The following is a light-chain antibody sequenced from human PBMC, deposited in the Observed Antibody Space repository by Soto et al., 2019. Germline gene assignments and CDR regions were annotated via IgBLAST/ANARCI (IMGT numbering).Light chain of an antibody. CDR2: DAS. CDR3: QQRSNWL. Sequence: EIVLTQSPATLSLSPGERATLSCRASQSISRYLAWYQQKPGQAPRLLIYDASNRATGIPARFSGSGSGTDFTLTIISLEPEHFAVYYCQQRSNWLFGGGTKVEIK. CDR1: QSISRY. V-gene: IGKV3-11*01. J-gene: IGKJ4*02.